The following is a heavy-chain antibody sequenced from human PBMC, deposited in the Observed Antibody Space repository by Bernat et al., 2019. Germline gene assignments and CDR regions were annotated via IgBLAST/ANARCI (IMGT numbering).Heavy chain of an antibody. J-gene: IGHJ4*02. CDR2: ISESGDKT. CDR1: GFTFSNYT. V-gene: IGHV3-23*01. CDR3: AKGSGFDS. D-gene: IGHD2-15*01. Sequence: EVQLLESGGGLVQPGGSLRISCAASGFTFSNYTMSWVHQAPGKGLEWVSRISESGDKTYYADSVKGRFTISRDNSRNTLYLQMDSLRVEDAALYYCAKGSGFDSWGQGTLVTVSS.